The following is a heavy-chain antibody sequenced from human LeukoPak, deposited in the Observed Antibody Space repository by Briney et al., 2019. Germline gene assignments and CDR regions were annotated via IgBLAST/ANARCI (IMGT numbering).Heavy chain of an antibody. CDR3: AKQGSAMIGVVTRIDY. V-gene: IGHV3-30*04. CDR1: GFTFSSYA. J-gene: IGHJ4*02. D-gene: IGHD3-22*01. CDR2: ISYDGSNK. Sequence: PGGSLRLSCAASGFTFSSYAMHWVRQAPGKGLEWVAVISYDGSNKYYADSVKGRFTISRDNSKNTLYLQMNSLRAEDTAVYYCAKQGSAMIGVVTRIDYWGQGTLVTVSS.